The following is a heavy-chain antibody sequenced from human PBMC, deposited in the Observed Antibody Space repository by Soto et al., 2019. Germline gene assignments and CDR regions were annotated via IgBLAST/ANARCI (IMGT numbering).Heavy chain of an antibody. CDR2: IWYDGSNK. J-gene: IGHJ6*02. Sequence: VGSLRLSCAASGFTFSSYGMHWVRQAPGKGLEWVAVIWYDGSNKYYADSVKGRFTISRDNSKNTLYLQMNSLRAEDTAVYYCASSSYTSSWYPPYYYYYGMDVWGQGTTVTVSS. CDR1: GFTFSSYG. V-gene: IGHV3-33*01. CDR3: ASSSYTSSWYPPYYYYYGMDV. D-gene: IGHD6-13*01.